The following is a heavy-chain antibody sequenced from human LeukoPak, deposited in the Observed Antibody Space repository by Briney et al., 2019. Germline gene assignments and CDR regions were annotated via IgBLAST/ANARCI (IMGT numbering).Heavy chain of an antibody. CDR1: RYTFTGYV. CDR2: INPDSGGT. J-gene: IGHJ4*02. D-gene: IGHD3-10*01. V-gene: IGHV1-2*02. CDR3: ARVWSPNSGYFFSY. Sequence: GASVKVSCKASRYTFTGYVIHWVRLAPGQGLERMGWINPDSGGTNYAQKLQGRVTMTRDTSISTAYLELSSLSSDDTAVYYCARVWSPNSGYFFSYWGQGTLVTVSS.